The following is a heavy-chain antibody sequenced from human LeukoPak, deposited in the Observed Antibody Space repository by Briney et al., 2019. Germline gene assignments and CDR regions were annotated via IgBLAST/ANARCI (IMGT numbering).Heavy chain of an antibody. CDR1: GYTFTSYY. Sequence: ASVKVSCKASGYTFTSYYMHWVRQAPGQGLEWMGLINPSGGSTSYAQKFQGRVTMTRDTSTSTVYMELSSLRSEDTAVYYCARGATYYDFWSGYYTAPTYGMDVWGQGTTVTVSS. J-gene: IGHJ6*02. CDR3: ARGATYYDFWSGYYTAPTYGMDV. CDR2: INPSGGST. V-gene: IGHV1-46*01. D-gene: IGHD3-3*01.